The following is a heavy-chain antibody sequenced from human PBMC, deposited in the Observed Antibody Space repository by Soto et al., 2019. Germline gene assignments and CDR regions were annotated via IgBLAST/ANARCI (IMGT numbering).Heavy chain of an antibody. Sequence: QVQLQESGPGLVRPSQTLSLSCTVSGGSISNSANHWSWIRQHPGEGLEWIGYIYYSGGTYYSPSLKGRVTMSIDASKNQFSLKLSSVTAADTAEYYCAKGVRGVPNWFDPWGQGTLVTVSS. V-gene: IGHV4-31*03. CDR1: GGSISNSANH. CDR3: AKGVRGVPNWFDP. J-gene: IGHJ5*02. CDR2: IYYSGGT. D-gene: IGHD3-10*01.